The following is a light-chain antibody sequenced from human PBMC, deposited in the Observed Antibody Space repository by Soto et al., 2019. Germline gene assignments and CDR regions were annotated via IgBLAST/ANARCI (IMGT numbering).Light chain of an antibody. CDR3: QQYDSSPIT. V-gene: IGKV3-20*01. CDR2: GAT. Sequence: EIVLTQSPGTLSLSPGERATLSCRASQSVSSSYFAWYQQKPGQAPRLLIYGATSRATGIPDRFSGSGSGTDFTLNISRLEPEAFALYDYQQYDSSPITFGQGTRLEIK. J-gene: IGKJ5*01. CDR1: QSVSSSY.